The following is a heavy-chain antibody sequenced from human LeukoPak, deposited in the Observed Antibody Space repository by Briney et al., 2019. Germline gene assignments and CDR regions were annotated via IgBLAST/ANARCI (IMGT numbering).Heavy chain of an antibody. D-gene: IGHD2-15*01. Sequence: GGSLRLSCAASGFTFSSYSMNWVRQAPGKGLEWVSSISSSSSYINYADSVKGRFTISRDDAKNSLYLQMNSLRAEDTAVYYCARVYCSGGSCYSGYWGQGTLVTVSS. CDR2: ISSSSSYI. CDR1: GFTFSSYS. CDR3: ARVYCSGGSCYSGY. V-gene: IGHV3-21*01. J-gene: IGHJ4*02.